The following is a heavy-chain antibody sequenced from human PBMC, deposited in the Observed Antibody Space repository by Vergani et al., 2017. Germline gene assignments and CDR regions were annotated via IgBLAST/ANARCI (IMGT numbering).Heavy chain of an antibody. J-gene: IGHJ4*02. Sequence: EVQLVESGGGLVQPGRSLRLSCAASGFTFDDYAMHWVRQAPGKGLEWVSGISWNSGSIGYADSVKGRFTISRDNAKNSLYLQMNSLRAEDTALYYCAKSGGSGYRDCWGQGTLVTVSS. V-gene: IGHV3-9*01. D-gene: IGHD6-13*01. CDR2: ISWNSGSI. CDR3: AKSGGSGYRDC. CDR1: GFTFDDYA.